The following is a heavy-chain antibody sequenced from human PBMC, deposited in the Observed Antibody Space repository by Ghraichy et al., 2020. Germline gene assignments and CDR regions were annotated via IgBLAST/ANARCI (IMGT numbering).Heavy chain of an antibody. CDR1: GFTFDSYG. Sequence: GGSLRLSCAASGFTFDSYGMHWVRQAPGKGLEWVAFIRYDGSNKYYADSVKGRFTISRDNSKNTLYLQMNSLRAEDTAVYYCAHRAVAASGDWFDPWGQGTLFTVSS. J-gene: IGHJ5*02. CDR3: AHRAVAASGDWFDP. V-gene: IGHV3-30*02. CDR2: IRYDGSNK. D-gene: IGHD6-19*01.